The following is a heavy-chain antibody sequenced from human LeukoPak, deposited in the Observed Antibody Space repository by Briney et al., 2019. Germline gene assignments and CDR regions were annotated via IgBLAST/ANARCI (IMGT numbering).Heavy chain of an antibody. Sequence: GGSLRLSCAASGFTFSSYSMNWVRQAPGKGLEWVSSISSSSSYIYYADSVKGRFTISRDNAKNSLYLQMNSLRAEDTALYYCARDLGDIYYDSSGYYSNAFDIWGQGTMVTVSS. J-gene: IGHJ3*02. CDR3: ARDLGDIYYDSSGYYSNAFDI. CDR2: ISSSSSYI. CDR1: GFTFSSYS. V-gene: IGHV3-21*04. D-gene: IGHD3-22*01.